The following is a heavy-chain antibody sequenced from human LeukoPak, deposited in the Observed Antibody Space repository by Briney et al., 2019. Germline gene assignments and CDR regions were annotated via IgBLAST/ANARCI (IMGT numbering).Heavy chain of an antibody. CDR2: IYPADSDI. J-gene: IGHJ5*02. Sequence: GESLKISCKGSGYSINNYWIGWVRQMPGKGLEWMGIIYPADSDIRYSPSFQGQVTISADKSISTAYLQWSSLKASDTAMYYCASLDRAYGDYWFDPWGQGTLVTVSS. CDR3: ASLDRAYGDYWFDP. CDR1: GYSINNYW. D-gene: IGHD4-17*01. V-gene: IGHV5-51*01.